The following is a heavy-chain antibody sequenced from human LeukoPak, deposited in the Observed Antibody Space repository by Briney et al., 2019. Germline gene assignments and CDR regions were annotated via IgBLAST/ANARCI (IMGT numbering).Heavy chain of an antibody. CDR3: ASGTGRIPNAY. CDR1: GFTFSGYW. CDR2: IKQDGSEK. Sequence: GGSLRLSCAASGFTFSGYWMTWVRQAPGKGLEWVANIKQDGSEKYYVDSVKGRFTISRDNANNALYLQMSSLRAEDTAVYYCASGTGRIPNAYWGLGTLVTVSS. D-gene: IGHD1-14*01. V-gene: IGHV3-7*02. J-gene: IGHJ4*02.